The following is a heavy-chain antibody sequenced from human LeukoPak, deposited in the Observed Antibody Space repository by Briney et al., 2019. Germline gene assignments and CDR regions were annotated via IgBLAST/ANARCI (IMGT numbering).Heavy chain of an antibody. CDR1: GFTFSSYS. CDR3: ARGFSYGYVGNY. Sequence: PGGSLRLSCAASGFTFSSYSMNWVRQAPGKGLEWVSSISGSSSYIYYADSVKGRFTISRDNAKNSLYLQMNSLRAEDTAVYYCARGFSYGYVGNYWGQGTLVTVSS. D-gene: IGHD5-18*01. V-gene: IGHV3-21*01. J-gene: IGHJ4*02. CDR2: ISGSSSYI.